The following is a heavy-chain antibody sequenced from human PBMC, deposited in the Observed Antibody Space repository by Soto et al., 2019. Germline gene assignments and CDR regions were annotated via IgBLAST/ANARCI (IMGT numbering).Heavy chain of an antibody. V-gene: IGHV1-2*02. CDR1: GYSFTDYY. Sequence: QVQLVQSGAEVKESGASVKVSCKASGYSFTDYYIHWVRQAPGQGLEWVGEIGPKSGDTRYAQKFHGRITMTKDMSITTVYMELSNLSPDDTAMYYCGRGRSGELVVFYWGQGTLVTVHS. CDR3: GRGRSGELVVFY. D-gene: IGHD1-7*01. CDR2: IGPKSGDT. J-gene: IGHJ4*02.